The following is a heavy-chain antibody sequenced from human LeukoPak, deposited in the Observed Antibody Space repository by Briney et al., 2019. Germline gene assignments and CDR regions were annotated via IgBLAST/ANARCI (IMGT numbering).Heavy chain of an antibody. V-gene: IGHV3-30*18. J-gene: IGHJ4*02. CDR1: GFTFSSYG. Sequence: GGSLRLSCAASGFTFSSYGMHWVRQAPGKGLEWVALISFDGSNKYSADSVKGRFTVSRDNSKNTLCLQMNSLRAEDTAVYYCAKSPYSSGWVPSYFDYWGQGTLVTVSS. CDR2: ISFDGSNK. D-gene: IGHD6-19*01. CDR3: AKSPYSSGWVPSYFDY.